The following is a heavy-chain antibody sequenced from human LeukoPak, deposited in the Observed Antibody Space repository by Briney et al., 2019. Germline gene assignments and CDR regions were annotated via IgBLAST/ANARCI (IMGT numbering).Heavy chain of an antibody. CDR3: ARTGLGFLDDY. Sequence: GSSVKFSCKASGGPFSSYAISWVRQAPGQGLEGMGRIIPIFGTANYAQKFQGRVTITTDESTSTAYMELSSLRSEDTAVYYCARTGLGFLDDYWGQGTLVTVSS. D-gene: IGHD1-1*01. CDR1: GGPFSSYA. CDR2: IIPIFGTA. V-gene: IGHV1-69*05. J-gene: IGHJ4*02.